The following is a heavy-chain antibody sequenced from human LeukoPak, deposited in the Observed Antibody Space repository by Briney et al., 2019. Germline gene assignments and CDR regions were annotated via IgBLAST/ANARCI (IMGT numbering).Heavy chain of an antibody. V-gene: IGHV3-23*01. CDR2: IGSGGVDT. Sequence: GGSLRLSCVASGFTFSNFLMTWVRQAPGKGLEWVSAIGSGGVDTYQPDSVKGRFTISRDNSKSTLYLQMNSLRAEDTAIYFCVKAWTSRSYFDYWGQGTLVTVSS. CDR3: VKAWTSRSYFDY. J-gene: IGHJ4*02. CDR1: GFTFSNFL. D-gene: IGHD3-10*01.